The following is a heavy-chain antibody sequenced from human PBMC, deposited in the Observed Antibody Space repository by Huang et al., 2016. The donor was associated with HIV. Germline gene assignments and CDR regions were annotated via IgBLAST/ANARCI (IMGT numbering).Heavy chain of an antibody. CDR2: VYFLVTP. CDR1: GTSMTSSTFY. CDR3: AREVRSVDTDRPDGYYYRGLDV. D-gene: IGHD2-2*03. Sequence: QLRESGPGLVTPSETLSLTCSASGTSMTSSTFYWGWFRQPPGRGLEGIGSVYFLVTPYSNPSLKSRVTISIDTANKQYSMRLTSVTAADTAVYFCAREVRSVDTDRPDGYYYRGLDVWGQGTTVIVSS. J-gene: IGHJ6*02. V-gene: IGHV4-39*02.